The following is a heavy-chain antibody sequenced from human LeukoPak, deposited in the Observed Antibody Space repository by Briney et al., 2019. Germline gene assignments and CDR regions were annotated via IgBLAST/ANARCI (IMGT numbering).Heavy chain of an antibody. CDR2: ISGSGGST. CDR1: GFTFSSYA. J-gene: IGHJ4*02. V-gene: IGHV3-23*01. Sequence: GSLGLSCAASGFTFSSYAMSWVRQAPGKGLEWVSAISGSGGSTYYADSVKGRFTISRDNSKNTLYLQMNSLRAEDTAVYYCAKDPESLVVVVLDYWGQGTLVTVSS. CDR3: AKDPESLVVVVLDY. D-gene: IGHD3-22*01.